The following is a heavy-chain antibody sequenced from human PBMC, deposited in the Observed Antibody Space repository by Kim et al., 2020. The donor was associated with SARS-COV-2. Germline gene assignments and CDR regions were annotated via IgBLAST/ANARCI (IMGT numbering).Heavy chain of an antibody. J-gene: IGHJ4*02. D-gene: IGHD6-19*01. Sequence: SVKVSCKASGGTFSSYAISWVRQAPGQGLEWMGGIIPIFGTANYAQKFQGRVTITADESTSTAYMELSSLRSEDTAVYYCARVGAVAGTGYFDYWGQGTLVTVSS. CDR1: GGTFSSYA. CDR3: ARVGAVAGTGYFDY. V-gene: IGHV1-69*13. CDR2: IIPIFGTA.